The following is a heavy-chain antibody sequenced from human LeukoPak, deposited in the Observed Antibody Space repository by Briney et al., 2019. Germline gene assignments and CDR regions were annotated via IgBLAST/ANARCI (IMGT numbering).Heavy chain of an antibody. Sequence: ASVKVSCKASGYSFINYGISWVRQAPGQGLEWMGWISAYNGNTNYAQKLQGRVTMTRDMSTSTVYMELSSLRSEDTAVYYCARGTISPTYYMDVWGKGTTVTVSS. V-gene: IGHV1-18*01. CDR3: ARGTISPTYYMDV. CDR2: ISAYNGNT. J-gene: IGHJ6*03. D-gene: IGHD1-1*01. CDR1: GYSFINYG.